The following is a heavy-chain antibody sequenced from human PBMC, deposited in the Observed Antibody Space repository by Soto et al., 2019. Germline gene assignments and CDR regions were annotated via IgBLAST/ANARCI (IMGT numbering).Heavy chain of an antibody. CDR2: ISGSGGST. V-gene: IGHV3-23*01. J-gene: IGHJ4*02. CDR1: GFTFSSYA. Sequence: PGGSLRLSCAASGFTFSSYAMSWVRQAPGKGLEWVSAISGSGGSTYYADSVKGRFTISRDNSKNTLYLQMNSLRAEDKAVYYCFVGVSSVVRGVGATILFDYWGQGTLVTVSS. CDR3: FVGVSSVVRGVGATILFDY. D-gene: IGHD1-26*01.